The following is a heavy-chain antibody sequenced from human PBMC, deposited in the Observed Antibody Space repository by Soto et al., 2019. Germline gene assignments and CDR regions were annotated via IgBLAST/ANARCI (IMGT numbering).Heavy chain of an antibody. Sequence: GASVKVSCKASGYTFTSYGISWVRQAPGRGLEWMGWISAYNGNTNYAQKLQGRVTMTTDTSTSTAYMELRSLRSDDTAVYYCARDQGIAAAGTTYFDYWGQGTQVTVSS. CDR3: ARDQGIAAAGTTYFDY. V-gene: IGHV1-18*01. J-gene: IGHJ4*02. CDR1: GYTFTSYG. D-gene: IGHD6-13*01. CDR2: ISAYNGNT.